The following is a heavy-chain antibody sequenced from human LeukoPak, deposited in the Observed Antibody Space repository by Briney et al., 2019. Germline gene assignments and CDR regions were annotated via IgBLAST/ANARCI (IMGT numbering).Heavy chain of an antibody. CDR2: ISSSGFTI. CDR1: GFTFSSYG. Sequence: GGSLRLSCAASGFTFSSYGMNWVRQAPGKGLEWVSYISSSGFTIYYADSVKGRFTISRDNAKNSVYLQMDSLRAEDTAVYYCAREPSYTSSWYTSCDYWGQGTLVTVSS. D-gene: IGHD6-13*01. J-gene: IGHJ4*02. V-gene: IGHV3-48*01. CDR3: AREPSYTSSWYTSCDY.